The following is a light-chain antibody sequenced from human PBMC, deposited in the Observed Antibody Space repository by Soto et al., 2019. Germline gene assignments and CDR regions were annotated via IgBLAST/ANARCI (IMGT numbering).Light chain of an antibody. CDR2: DVS. Sequence: QSALTQPASVSGSPGQSITISCTGTSSDVGGYNYVSWYQQHPGKAPKLMIYDVSNRPSGVSNRFSGSNSGNTASLTISGIQADDAADYYASSSTRNSTPLYVVFGGGTKLTVL. V-gene: IGLV2-14*01. CDR1: SSDVGGYNY. J-gene: IGLJ2*01. CDR3: SSSTRNSTPLYVV.